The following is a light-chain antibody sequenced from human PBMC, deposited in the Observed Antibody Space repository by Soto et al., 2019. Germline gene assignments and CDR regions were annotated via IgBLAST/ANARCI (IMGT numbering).Light chain of an antibody. Sequence: QCALNQPASVSGSLGQSITISGTGTSVDVGGYNYVSWYQHHPGKAPRLLIFEVSNRPSGVSNRFSGSKSGNTASLTISGLQAEDEADYYCTSYTIKTTYVFGTGTKDT. CDR3: TSYTIKTTYV. J-gene: IGLJ1*01. CDR1: SVDVGGYNY. V-gene: IGLV2-14*01. CDR2: EVS.